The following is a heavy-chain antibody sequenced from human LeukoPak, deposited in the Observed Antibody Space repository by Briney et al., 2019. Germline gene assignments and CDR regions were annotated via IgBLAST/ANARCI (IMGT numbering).Heavy chain of an antibody. J-gene: IGHJ4*02. Sequence: GGSLRLSCAASGFTFSSYAMSWVRQAPGKGLEWVSAISGSAGSTYYADSVKGRFTISRDNSKNTLYLQMNSLRAEDTPVYCCAIFGAALPQKRLGTNTSDDGSQGSLVTVSS. CDR2: ISGSAGST. CDR3: AIFGAALPQKRLGTNTSDD. CDR1: GFTFSSYA. V-gene: IGHV3-23*01. D-gene: IGHD3-16*01.